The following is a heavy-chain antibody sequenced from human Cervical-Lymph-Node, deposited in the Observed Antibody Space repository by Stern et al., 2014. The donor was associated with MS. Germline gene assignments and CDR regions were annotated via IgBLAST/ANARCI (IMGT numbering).Heavy chain of an antibody. CDR2: INPNGSVT. V-gene: IGHV1-46*01. Sequence: QVQLVQSGPEVKKPGASVMVSCKTSGYTFTNYYIHWVRQAPGQGLEWMGIINPNGSVTASAQKFQGRLTTTRDTSTTTVYMRLITLTSEDTAMYYCTRAVGGVGREWGQGTLVFVSS. J-gene: IGHJ4*02. CDR3: TRAVGGVGRE. D-gene: IGHD3-16*01. CDR1: GYTFTNYY.